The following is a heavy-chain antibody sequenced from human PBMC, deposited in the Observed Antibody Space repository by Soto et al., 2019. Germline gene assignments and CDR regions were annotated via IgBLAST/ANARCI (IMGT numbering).Heavy chain of an antibody. Sequence: SETLSLTCAVYGGSFSGYYWSWIRQPPGKGLEWIGEINHSGSTNYNPSLKSRVTISVDTSKNQFSLKLSSVTAADTAVYYCAGGYSYGPEFDYWGQGTLVTVSS. CDR1: GGSFSGYY. CDR3: AGGYSYGPEFDY. CDR2: INHSGST. D-gene: IGHD5-18*01. V-gene: IGHV4-34*01. J-gene: IGHJ4*02.